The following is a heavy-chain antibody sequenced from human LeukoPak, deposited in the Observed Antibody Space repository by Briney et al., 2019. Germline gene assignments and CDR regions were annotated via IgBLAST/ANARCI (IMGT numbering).Heavy chain of an antibody. CDR2: IKQDGSEK. V-gene: IGHV3-7*03. D-gene: IGHD1-1*01. J-gene: IGHJ4*02. CDR1: GFTFSAHG. CDR3: ARDTNWYPIDY. Sequence: GGSRSLSCAASGFTFSAHGMIWNRKAQGKGLNWVANIKQDGSEKNYVDSVKGRFTISRDNAKNSLYLQMNSLRAEDTAVYHCARDTNWYPIDYWGQGTLVTVSS.